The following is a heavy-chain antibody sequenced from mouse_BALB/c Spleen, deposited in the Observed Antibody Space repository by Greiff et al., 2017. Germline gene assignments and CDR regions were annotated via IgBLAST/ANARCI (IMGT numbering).Heavy chain of an antibody. J-gene: IGHJ2*01. CDR2: ISDGGSYT. V-gene: IGHV5-4*02. CDR3: AREGRTVAGDYFDD. CDR1: GFTFSDYY. D-gene: IGHD1-1*01. Sequence: EVQRVESGGGLVKPGGSLKLSCAASGFTFSDYYMYWVRQTPEKRLEWVATISDGGSYTYYPDSVKGRFTISRDNAKNNLYLQMSSLKSEDTAMYYCAREGRTVAGDYFDDWGQGTTLTVSS.